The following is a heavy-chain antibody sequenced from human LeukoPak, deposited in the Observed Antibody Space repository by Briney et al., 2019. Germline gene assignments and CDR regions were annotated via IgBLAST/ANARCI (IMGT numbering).Heavy chain of an antibody. D-gene: IGHD1-26*01. Sequence: GGSLRLSCAASGFTFSSYSMNWVRQAPGKGLEWVSSISSSSSYIYHADSVKGRFTISRDNAKNTLYLQMNSLRAEDTAVYYCARVGGSYYSYYYYYMDVWGKGTTVTVSS. CDR3: ARVGGSYYSYYYYYMDV. CDR1: GFTFSSYS. J-gene: IGHJ6*03. V-gene: IGHV3-21*01. CDR2: ISSSSSYI.